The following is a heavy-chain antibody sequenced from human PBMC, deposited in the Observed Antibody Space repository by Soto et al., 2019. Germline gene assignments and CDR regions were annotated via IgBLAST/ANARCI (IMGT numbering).Heavy chain of an antibody. D-gene: IGHD6-19*01. Sequence: QDRLVQSGVEVKKPGASVRVSCKASGYSFTNYGITWVRQAPGQGFEWMGWISAYNGNTNYAQKFQGRSTLTTEASTSTAYLEFRSLRSDDTAVYYCARDRGVAPPVAGNTHYYYYMDVWGKGTTVTVSS. J-gene: IGHJ6*03. CDR2: ISAYNGNT. V-gene: IGHV1-18*01. CDR3: ARDRGVAPPVAGNTHYYYYMDV. CDR1: GYSFTNYG.